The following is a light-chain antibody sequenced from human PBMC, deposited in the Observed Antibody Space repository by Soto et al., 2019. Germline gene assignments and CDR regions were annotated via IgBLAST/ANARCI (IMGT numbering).Light chain of an antibody. J-gene: IGKJ1*01. CDR1: QSIISW. V-gene: IGKV1-5*03. CDR2: KAS. Sequence: DFQRTRPLSTRPESVEARVTFLCRPSQSIISWLAWYQQKPGKAPRLLFYKASSLESGVPSRFSGSGSGTEFTLTINSLQPDDFATYYCQQYNNYPWTFGQGTKVEIK. CDR3: QQYNNYPWT.